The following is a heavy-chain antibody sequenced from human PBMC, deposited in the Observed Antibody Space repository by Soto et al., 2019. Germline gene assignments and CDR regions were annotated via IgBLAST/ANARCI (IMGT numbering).Heavy chain of an antibody. D-gene: IGHD2-15*01. Sequence: GGSLRLSCAASGFTFSSYGMHWVRQAPGKGLEWVAVISYDGSNKYYADSVKGRFTISRDNSKNTLYLQMNSLRAEDTAVYYCARDLISCSGGSCYSFDYYYGMDVWGQGTTVTVSS. V-gene: IGHV3-30*03. CDR3: ARDLISCSGGSCYSFDYYYGMDV. CDR2: ISYDGSNK. CDR1: GFTFSSYG. J-gene: IGHJ6*02.